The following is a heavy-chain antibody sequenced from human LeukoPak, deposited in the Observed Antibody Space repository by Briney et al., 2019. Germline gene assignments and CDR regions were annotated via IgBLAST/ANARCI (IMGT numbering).Heavy chain of an antibody. CDR2: MSVNGVNK. CDR3: VRESCSGGSCAYDPFDI. J-gene: IGHJ3*02. CDR1: GFSFSSYS. V-gene: IGHV3-30-3*01. D-gene: IGHD2-15*01. Sequence: GGSLRLSCVASGFSFSSYSIHWVRRVPGKGLEWVAVMSVNGVNKYYADSVRGRFTVSRDISKNTQFLQMNSLRFEDTAVYFCVRESCSGGSCAYDPFDIWGHGTMVTVST.